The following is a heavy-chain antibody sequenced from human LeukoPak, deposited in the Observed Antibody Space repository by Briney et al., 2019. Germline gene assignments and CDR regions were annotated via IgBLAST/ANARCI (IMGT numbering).Heavy chain of an antibody. Sequence: GGSLRLSCAVSGFNFRDHWMDWVRQAPGKGLQWVGHIKNDGSETYYLDSLKGRFSISRDNTNNALYLQMNSLRVEDTAVYYCVKNDGWFHLAQWGQGTLVTVSS. V-gene: IGHV3-7*03. CDR3: VKNDGWFHLAQ. D-gene: IGHD6-19*01. J-gene: IGHJ4*02. CDR2: IKNDGSET. CDR1: GFNFRDHW.